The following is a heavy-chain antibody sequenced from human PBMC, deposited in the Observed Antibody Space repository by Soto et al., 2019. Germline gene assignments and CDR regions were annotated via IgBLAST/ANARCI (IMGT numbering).Heavy chain of an antibody. CDR2: RKPSGDT. V-gene: IGHV1-8*01. CDR3: ARYQIGNGFTD. Sequence: QVQLVQSGAEVKKPGASVKVSCKASGSAFSGLDINWVRQATGQGLEWVGWRKPSGDTGYAQQFRGRVSLTRDTSMNSGYMELSRLRSEDTAVYYCARYQIGNGFTDWGQGTLVTVSS. J-gene: IGHJ4*02. CDR1: GSAFSGLD. D-gene: IGHD3-22*01.